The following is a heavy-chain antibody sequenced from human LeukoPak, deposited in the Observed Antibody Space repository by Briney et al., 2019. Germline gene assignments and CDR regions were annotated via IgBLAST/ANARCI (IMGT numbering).Heavy chain of an antibody. CDR2: ISYDGSNK. D-gene: IGHD3-10*01. J-gene: IGHJ4*02. Sequence: GGSLRLSCAASGFTFSSNAMHWVRQAPGKGLEWVAVISYDGSNKYYADSVKGRFTISRDNSKNTLYLQMNSLRAEDTAVYYCAREVEWFGELLTASDYWGQGTLVTVSS. CDR1: GFTFSSNA. V-gene: IGHV3-30-3*01. CDR3: AREVEWFGELLTASDY.